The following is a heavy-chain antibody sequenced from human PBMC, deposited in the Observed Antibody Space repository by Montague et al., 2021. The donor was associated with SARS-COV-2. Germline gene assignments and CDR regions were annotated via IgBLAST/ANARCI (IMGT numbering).Heavy chain of an antibody. J-gene: IGHJ3*02. V-gene: IGHV2-70*04. CDR3: ARSYYDILTNYYDAFDI. Sequence: PALVKPTQTLTLTRTLSGFSLSTSGMRASWIRQPPGRALEWLARXDWDDDKFYSTSLKTRLTISKDTSKDQVVLTMTNMDPVDTATYYCARSYYDILTNYYDAFDIWGQGTMVTVSS. CDR1: GFSLSTSGMR. D-gene: IGHD3-9*01. CDR2: XDWDDDK.